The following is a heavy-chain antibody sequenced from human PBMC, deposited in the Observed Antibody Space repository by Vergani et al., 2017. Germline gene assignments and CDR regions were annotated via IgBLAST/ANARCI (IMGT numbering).Heavy chain of an antibody. J-gene: IGHJ4*02. Sequence: QVQLQESGPGLVKPSQTLSLTCTVSGGSISSGDYYWSWIRQPPGKGLGWIGYIYYSGSTYYNPSLKSRVTLSVDTSKNQFSLKLSSVTAADTAVYYCARATYYYDSSGYYPDYWGQGTLVTVSS. CDR1: GGSISSGDYY. CDR2: IYYSGST. D-gene: IGHD3-22*01. V-gene: IGHV4-30-4*01. CDR3: ARATYYYDSSGYYPDY.